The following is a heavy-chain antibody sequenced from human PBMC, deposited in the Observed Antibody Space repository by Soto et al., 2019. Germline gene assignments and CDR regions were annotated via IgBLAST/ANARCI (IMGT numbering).Heavy chain of an antibody. J-gene: IGHJ4*02. D-gene: IGHD1-20*01. CDR3: ARMNEYNYALFYY. Sequence: GSGPTLVNPTEALTLTCTVSGFSLNNAKMGVVWIRQPPGKALEFIAHISSNDEKSYSTSLKNRLTVSKDTSKSQVVLTMTNMDPVDTATYYCARMNEYNYALFYYWGQGTQVTVSS. CDR2: ISSNDEK. V-gene: IGHV2-26*01. CDR1: GFSLNNAKMG.